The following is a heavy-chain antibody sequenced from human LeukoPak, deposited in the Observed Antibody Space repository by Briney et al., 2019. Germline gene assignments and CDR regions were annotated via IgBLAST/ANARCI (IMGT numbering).Heavy chain of an antibody. Sequence: SETLSLTCTVSGGSITSSSYYWGWIRQPPGTGLQWIGSFYYSGSTYYNPSLKSRVTIYVDTSKNQFSLKLSSVTAADTAVYYRARVGIAARPSVDAFDIWGQGTMVTVSS. CDR3: ARVGIAARPSVDAFDI. V-gene: IGHV4-39*01. D-gene: IGHD6-6*01. CDR2: FYYSGST. J-gene: IGHJ3*02. CDR1: GGSITSSSYY.